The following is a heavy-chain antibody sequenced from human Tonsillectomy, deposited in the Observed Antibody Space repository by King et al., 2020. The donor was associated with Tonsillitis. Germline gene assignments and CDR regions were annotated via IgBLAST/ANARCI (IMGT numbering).Heavy chain of an antibody. CDR2: ISWNSENI. Sequence: VQLVEAGGGLVQPGRSLRLSCAASGFTFDEYAMHWVRQAPGKGLEWVSGISWNSENIWYADSVKGRFTLSRDNAKNSLYLQMNSLRAEDTALYYCAKADLHFGVVFTPNAFDIWGQGTMVTVSS. D-gene: IGHD3-3*01. CDR3: AKADLHFGVVFTPNAFDI. J-gene: IGHJ3*02. V-gene: IGHV3-9*01. CDR1: GFTFDEYA.